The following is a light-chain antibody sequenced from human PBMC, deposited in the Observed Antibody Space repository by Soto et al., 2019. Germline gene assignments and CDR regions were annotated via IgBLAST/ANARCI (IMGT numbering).Light chain of an antibody. V-gene: IGKV1-13*02. CDR3: QQFNTYPLT. J-gene: IGKJ4*01. Sequence: AIQLTQSPSSLSASVGDRVTITCRASQGIGSALAWYQQKPGKAPKLLMYDASSLQSGGPSRFSGSGSGTDFTLPIRSLQPEDFATYYCQQFNTYPLTFGGGTEVEIK. CDR2: DAS. CDR1: QGIGSA.